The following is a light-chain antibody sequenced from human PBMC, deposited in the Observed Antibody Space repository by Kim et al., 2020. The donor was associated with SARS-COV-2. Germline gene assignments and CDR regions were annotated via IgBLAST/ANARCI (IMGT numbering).Light chain of an antibody. J-gene: IGKJ5*01. CDR2: GAS. V-gene: IGKV3-11*01. CDR3: QQRSNWPIT. Sequence: SPVEIATLSGMAIESVGTQLDWYQQRTDQAPRLLLHGASDGATGIPARFSGSGSGTDFTLSISSLEPEDVAVYYCQQRSNWPITFGQGTRLEIK. CDR1: ESVGTQ.